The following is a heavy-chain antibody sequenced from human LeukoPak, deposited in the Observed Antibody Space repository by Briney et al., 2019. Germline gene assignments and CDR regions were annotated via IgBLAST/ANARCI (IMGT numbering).Heavy chain of an antibody. CDR1: GFTFSSYA. V-gene: IGHV3-23*01. CDR2: ITGSGNSA. Sequence: GGSLGLSCAASGFTFSSYAMSWVRQAPGRGLEWVSGITGSGNSAYYADSVKGRFTISRDNSKNTLSLQMNSLRAEDTAVYYCAKDQGGSGTYYKGVFDYWGQGTLVTVSS. CDR3: AKDQGGSGTYYKGVFDY. J-gene: IGHJ4*02. D-gene: IGHD3-10*01.